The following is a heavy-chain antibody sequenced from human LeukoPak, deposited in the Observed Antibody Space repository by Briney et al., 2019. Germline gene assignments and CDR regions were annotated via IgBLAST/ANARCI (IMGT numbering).Heavy chain of an antibody. D-gene: IGHD4-17*01. CDR3: AKGSYTVIGGAWFDP. J-gene: IGHJ5*02. CDR1: GFTFDDYS. V-gene: IGHV3-9*01. CDR2: ISWNGCTI. Sequence: PGRSLRLSCAASGFTFDDYSMHWVREAPGEGLEWVSGISWNGCTIGYADSVKGRFTISRDNSKSCLYLQMNSLRAEDTALYYCAKGSYTVIGGAWFDPWGQGTLVTVSS.